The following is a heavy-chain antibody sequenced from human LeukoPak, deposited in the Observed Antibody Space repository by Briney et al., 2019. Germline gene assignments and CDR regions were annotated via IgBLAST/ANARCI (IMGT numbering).Heavy chain of an antibody. Sequence: GGSLRLFCAASGFTFSSYGMHWVRQAPGKGLEWVAVISYDGSNKYYADSVKGRFTISRDNSKNTLYLQMNSLRAEDTAVYYCAKDPNGDHGPGAAFDIWGQGTMVTVSS. CDR3: AKDPNGDHGPGAAFDI. CDR1: GFTFSSYG. D-gene: IGHD4-17*01. CDR2: ISYDGSNK. V-gene: IGHV3-30*18. J-gene: IGHJ3*02.